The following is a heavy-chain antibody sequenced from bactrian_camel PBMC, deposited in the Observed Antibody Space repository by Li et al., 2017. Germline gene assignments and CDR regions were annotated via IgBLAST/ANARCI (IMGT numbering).Heavy chain of an antibody. CDR1: ESISSWCE. J-gene: IGHJ4*01. CDR2: IDSDGST. Sequence: HVQLVESGGGSVQAGGSLKLSCVASESISSWCEKDWFRQAPGKEREGVAAIDSDGSTSYADSVKGRFTISRDNAKETVYLQMNSLKIEDAAVYYCAADPFGGAAERSVLGFAFHYWGQGTQVTVS. CDR3: AADPFGGAAERSVLGFAFHY. V-gene: IGHV3S53*01. D-gene: IGHD1*01.